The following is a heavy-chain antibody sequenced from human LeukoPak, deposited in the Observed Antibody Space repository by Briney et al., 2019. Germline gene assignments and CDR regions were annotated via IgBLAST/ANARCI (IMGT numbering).Heavy chain of an antibody. CDR3: VRSPLQLWDAFDI. CDR2: INSDGSST. V-gene: IGHV3-74*01. CDR1: GFTFSSYW. J-gene: IGHJ3*02. Sequence: GGSLRLSCAASGFTFSSYWMHWVRQAPGKGLVWVSRINSDGSSTSYADSVKGRFTISRDNAKNTLYLQMNSLRAEDTAVYYCVRSPLQLWDAFDIWGQGTMVTVSS. D-gene: IGHD5-18*01.